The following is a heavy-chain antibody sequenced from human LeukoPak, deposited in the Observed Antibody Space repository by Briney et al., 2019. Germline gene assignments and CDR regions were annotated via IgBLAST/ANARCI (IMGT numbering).Heavy chain of an antibody. Sequence: PSQALSLTCTVSGGSIISGTYYWSWIRQPAGKGLEWIGRIYTSGSTNYNSSLKSRVTISVDTSKNQFSLKLSSVTAADTAVYYCARLYYSSSYDYWYFDLWGRGTLVTVSS. J-gene: IGHJ2*01. CDR3: ARLYYSSSYDYWYFDL. CDR1: GGSIISGTYY. V-gene: IGHV4-61*02. CDR2: IYTSGST. D-gene: IGHD6-13*01.